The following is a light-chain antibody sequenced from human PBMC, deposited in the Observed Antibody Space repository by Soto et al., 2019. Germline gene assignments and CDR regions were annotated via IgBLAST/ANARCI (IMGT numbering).Light chain of an antibody. J-gene: IGLJ2*01. CDR3: SSYTRNSTLV. CDR2: DVS. V-gene: IGLV2-14*01. Sequence: QSALTQPASVSGSPGQSITISCTGTGSDVGGYNYVSWYQQHPGKAPKLMIYDVSNRPSGVSNRFSGSKSGNTASLTISGLQAEDEADYYCSSYTRNSTLVFGGGTQLTVL. CDR1: GSDVGGYNY.